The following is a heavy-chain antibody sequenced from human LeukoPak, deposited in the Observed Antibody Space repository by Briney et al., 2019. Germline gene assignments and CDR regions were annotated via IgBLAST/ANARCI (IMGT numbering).Heavy chain of an antibody. Sequence: SGTLSLTCTVSGGSISSYYWSWIRQPPGKGLEWIGYIYYSGSTNYNPSLKSRVTISVDTSKNQFSLKLSSVTAADTAVYYCARDDSGSFDYWGQGTLVTVSS. CDR1: GGSISSYY. CDR2: IYYSGST. D-gene: IGHD1-26*01. V-gene: IGHV4-59*01. J-gene: IGHJ4*02. CDR3: ARDDSGSFDY.